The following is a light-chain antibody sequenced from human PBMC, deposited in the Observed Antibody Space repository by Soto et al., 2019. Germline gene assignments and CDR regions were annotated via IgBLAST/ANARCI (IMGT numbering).Light chain of an antibody. Sequence: EIEMTQSPAALSVSPGERATLSCRASQSVSNNLAWYQQKPGQVPRLLIYGASTRATAIPARFSGSGSGTDFTLTISSLQSEDFAVYYCHTYNTWPKSFGQGTKVDIK. V-gene: IGKV3-15*01. CDR2: GAS. CDR1: QSVSNN. CDR3: HTYNTWPKS. J-gene: IGKJ1*01.